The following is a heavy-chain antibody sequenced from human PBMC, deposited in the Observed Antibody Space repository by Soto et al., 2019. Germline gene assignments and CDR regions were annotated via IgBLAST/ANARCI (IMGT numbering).Heavy chain of an antibody. CDR2: IYYSGST. J-gene: IGHJ4*02. Sequence: PSETLSLPCTVSGGSISSSSYYWGWIRQPPGKGLEWIGSIYYSGSTYYNPSLKSRVTISVDTSKNQFSLKLSSVTAADTAVYYCIHFDSSGYFYRSGGPTQRGDYWGRGTLVTVSS. CDR3: IHFDSSGYFYRSGGPTQRGDY. V-gene: IGHV4-39*01. CDR1: GGSISSSSYY. D-gene: IGHD3-22*01.